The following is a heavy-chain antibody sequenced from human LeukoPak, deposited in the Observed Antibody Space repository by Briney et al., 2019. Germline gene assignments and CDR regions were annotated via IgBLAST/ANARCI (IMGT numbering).Heavy chain of an antibody. CDR3: AREAPFIYCSSTSCDPYYYYMDV. Sequence: GGSLRLSCAVSGFPFSTFWMSWVRQAPGKGLDWVANIKQDGSEKYYVDSVKGRFTISRDNAKNSLYLQMNSLRAEDTAVYYCAREAPFIYCSSTSCDPYYYYMDVWGKGTTVTVSS. D-gene: IGHD2-2*01. J-gene: IGHJ6*03. CDR1: GFPFSTFW. CDR2: IKQDGSEK. V-gene: IGHV3-7*01.